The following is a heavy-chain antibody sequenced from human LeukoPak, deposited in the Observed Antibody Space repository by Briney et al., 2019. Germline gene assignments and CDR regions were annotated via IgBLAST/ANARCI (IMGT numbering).Heavy chain of an antibody. CDR2: FYDSGNT. J-gene: IGHJ3*02. Sequence: SETLSLTRTVSGGSISSYYWDWIRQAPGEGLEWIGNFYDSGNTRYNPSLKSRVTISGDTSKNQFSLKLTSVTAADTAVYYCARHTRPGYSGYENAFDIWGQGAMVADSS. D-gene: IGHD5-12*01. V-gene: IGHV4-39*01. CDR1: GGSISSYY. CDR3: ARHTRPGYSGYENAFDI.